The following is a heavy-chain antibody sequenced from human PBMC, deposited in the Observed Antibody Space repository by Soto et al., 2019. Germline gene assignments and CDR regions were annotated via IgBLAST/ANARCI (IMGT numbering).Heavy chain of an antibody. CDR3: AREKGKAVTGTYYYYGMDV. CDR1: GYTFTSYG. CDR2: ISPYTGNT. J-gene: IGHJ6*02. D-gene: IGHD6-19*01. V-gene: IGHV1-18*04. Sequence: QVQLVQSGAEVKRPGASLKVSCKASGYTFTSYGINWVRQAPGQGLEWMGWISPYTGNTNYAQEFQGRVTITADTSTSTAYMELRRLRSDDTAVYYYAREKGKAVTGTYYYYGMDVWGQGTTVTVSS.